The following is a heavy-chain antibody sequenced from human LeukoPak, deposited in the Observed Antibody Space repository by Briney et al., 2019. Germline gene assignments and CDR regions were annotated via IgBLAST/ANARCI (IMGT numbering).Heavy chain of an antibody. D-gene: IGHD3-22*01. J-gene: IGHJ4*02. Sequence: ASVKVSCKASGYTFTSYGISWVRQAPGQGLEWMGWASAYSGNTNYAQKLQGRVTMTTDTSTSTAYMELRSLRSDDTAVYYCARSRTYYYDSSGYYLGFPYDYWGQGTLVTVSS. CDR3: ARSRTYYYDSSGYYLGFPYDY. CDR1: GYTFTSYG. V-gene: IGHV1-18*01. CDR2: ASAYSGNT.